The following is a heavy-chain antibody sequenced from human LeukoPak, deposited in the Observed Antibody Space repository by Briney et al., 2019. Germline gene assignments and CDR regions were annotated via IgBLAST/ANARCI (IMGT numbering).Heavy chain of an antibody. Sequence: TGGSPRLSCAASEFTFSTYWMSWVRQAPGKGLEWVANINQDGSEMYYVDSVRDRFTISRDNAKNSLYLHMNSLRAADTAVYYCARVETPHYYDSDGPADYWGQGTLVTVSA. V-gene: IGHV3-7*01. CDR2: INQDGSEM. D-gene: IGHD3-22*01. CDR3: ARVETPHYYDSDGPADY. CDR1: EFTFSTYW. J-gene: IGHJ4*02.